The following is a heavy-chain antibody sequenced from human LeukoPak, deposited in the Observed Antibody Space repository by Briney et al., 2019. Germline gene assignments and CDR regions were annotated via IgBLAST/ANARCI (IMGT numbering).Heavy chain of an antibody. CDR3: GSDTVLGY. D-gene: IGHD5-18*01. CDR2: INGDGSTT. CDR1: GFTFSSYW. J-gene: IGHJ4*02. Sequence: GGSLRLSCAASGFTFSSYWMHWVRQAPGKGLVWVSRINGDGSTTFYADSVKGRFTISRDNAKNTVYLQMNSLRVEGTAVYYCGSDTVLGYWGQGTLVTASS. V-gene: IGHV3-74*01.